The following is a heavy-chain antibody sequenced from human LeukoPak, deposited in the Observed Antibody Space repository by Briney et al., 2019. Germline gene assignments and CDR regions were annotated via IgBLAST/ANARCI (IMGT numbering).Heavy chain of an antibody. CDR2: ISLRSTYI. D-gene: IGHD5-12*01. V-gene: IGHV3-21*01. CDR1: GFTFSSYS. CDR3: VADSGYGLFDY. J-gene: IGHJ4*02. Sequence: GGSLRLSCAASGFTFSSYSMNWVRQAPGKGLEWVSSISLRSTYIYYADSVKGRFTISRDNAKNSLNLQMNSLRAEDTAVYYCVADSGYGLFDYWGQGSLVTVSS.